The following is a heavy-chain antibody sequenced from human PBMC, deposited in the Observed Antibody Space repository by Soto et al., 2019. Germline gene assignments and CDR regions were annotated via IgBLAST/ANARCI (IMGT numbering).Heavy chain of an antibody. Sequence: EVQLVESGGGLVKPGGSLRLSCAASGFTFSDHSMNWVRQAPGKGLEWVSSISTTGRYIYYADSMAGRFTISRDNAKNSLYLQINSLRGEATAVYYCAAGTDTAMEQGADYWGQGTLVTVSS. CDR2: ISTTGRYI. CDR3: AAGTDTAMEQGADY. J-gene: IGHJ4*02. CDR1: GFTFSDHS. D-gene: IGHD5-18*01. V-gene: IGHV3-21*02.